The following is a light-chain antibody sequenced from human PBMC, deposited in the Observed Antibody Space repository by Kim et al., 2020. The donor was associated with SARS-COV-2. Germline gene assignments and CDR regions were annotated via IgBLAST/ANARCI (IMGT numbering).Light chain of an antibody. CDR1: RSDIGSNT. J-gene: IGLJ2*01. CDR2: SND. CDR3: ASWDDGLSGPV. Sequence: EPTQPPSVSGTPGQRVTISCSGGRSDIGSNTVNWYQQLPETSPRLLIYSNDKRPSGVPGRFSGSRSGTSASLAISGLQSDDEADYFCASWDDGLSGPVFGGGTQLTVL. V-gene: IGLV1-44*01.